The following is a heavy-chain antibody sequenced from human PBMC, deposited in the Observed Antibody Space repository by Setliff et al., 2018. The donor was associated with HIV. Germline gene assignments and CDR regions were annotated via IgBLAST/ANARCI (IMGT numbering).Heavy chain of an antibody. D-gene: IGHD2-15*01. Sequence: SETLSLTCSVSGDSIRSYYWSWIRQPPGKGLEWIGYIYYTGSTNYNPSLKSRVTISVDTSKNQFYLKLGSVTAADTAVYYCARDPGIVPIGYFDLWGRGTLVTVSS. CDR3: ARDPGIVPIGYFDL. CDR1: GDSIRSYY. V-gene: IGHV4-59*01. J-gene: IGHJ2*01. CDR2: IYYTGST.